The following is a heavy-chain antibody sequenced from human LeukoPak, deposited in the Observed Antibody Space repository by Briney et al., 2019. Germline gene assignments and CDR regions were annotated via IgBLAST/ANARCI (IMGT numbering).Heavy chain of an antibody. V-gene: IGHV4-59*08. CDR3: ARHPTARVSYGFDP. Sequence: SETLSLTCTVSGGSFSNYYWSWIRQPPGEGREWIGYIYYSGSTNYNPSLKSRVTISVDTSKNQFSLNLSSVTAADTAVYYCARHPTARVSYGFDPWGQGTLVTVSS. D-gene: IGHD5-18*01. CDR2: IYYSGST. J-gene: IGHJ5*02. CDR1: GGSFSNYY.